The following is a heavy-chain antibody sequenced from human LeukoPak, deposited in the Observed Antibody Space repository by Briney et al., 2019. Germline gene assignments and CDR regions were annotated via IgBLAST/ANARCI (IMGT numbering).Heavy chain of an antibody. CDR2: ISYDGSNK. CDR3: AKDWRWETPCYGMNV. D-gene: IGHD1-26*01. Sequence: SGGSLRLSCAASGFTFSSYGIRWVRQAPGKGLEWVALISYDGSNKYYAESVKGRFTISRDNSKNTLYLQMNSLRAEDTAVYYCAKDWRWETPCYGMNVWGQGTTVTVSS. CDR1: GFTFSSYG. J-gene: IGHJ6*02. V-gene: IGHV3-30*18.